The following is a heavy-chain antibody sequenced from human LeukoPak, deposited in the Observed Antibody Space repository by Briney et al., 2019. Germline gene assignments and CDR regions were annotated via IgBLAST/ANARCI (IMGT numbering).Heavy chain of an antibody. J-gene: IGHJ6*02. V-gene: IGHV3-7*03. CDR2: INHNGNVN. CDR1: GFTCSSNY. Sequence: GGSLRLSCEASGFTCSSNYMSWVRQAPGKGLERVASINHNGNVNYYVDSVKGRVSISRDNAKNSLYLQMSNWRAQDPAVYFCARGGGLDVWGQWATLTVSS. CDR3: ARGGGLDV. D-gene: IGHD5-12*01.